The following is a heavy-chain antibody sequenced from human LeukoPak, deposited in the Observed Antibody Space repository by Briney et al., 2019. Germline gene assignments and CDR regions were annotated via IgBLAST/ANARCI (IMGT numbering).Heavy chain of an antibody. CDR3: ARDLRRDRSTTTCYAFDY. D-gene: IGHD2-2*01. Sequence: RGSLRLSCAASGFTFSSSAMSWVRQAPGKGLEWVAAISDTGRLTYYADSVKGRFTISRDNSKNTLYLQMNSLRADDTAVYYCARDLRRDRSTTTCYAFDYWGQGTLVTVSS. V-gene: IGHV3-23*01. J-gene: IGHJ4*02. CDR2: ISDTGRLT. CDR1: GFTFSSSA.